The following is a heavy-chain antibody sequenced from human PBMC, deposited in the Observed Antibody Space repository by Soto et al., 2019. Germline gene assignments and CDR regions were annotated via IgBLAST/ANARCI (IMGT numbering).Heavy chain of an antibody. Sequence: SENRSLPRTVSGGSMTSRRYYWGWIRQPPGKGLEWIGSIYYSGSTYYNPSLKSRVTISVDTSKNQFSLKLSSVTAADTAVYYCATQEVGGSYVYTFDPWGQGTLVTVS. D-gene: IGHD1-26*01. V-gene: IGHV4-39*01. CDR3: ATQEVGGSYVYTFDP. CDR2: IYYSGST. CDR1: GGSMTSRRYY. J-gene: IGHJ5*02.